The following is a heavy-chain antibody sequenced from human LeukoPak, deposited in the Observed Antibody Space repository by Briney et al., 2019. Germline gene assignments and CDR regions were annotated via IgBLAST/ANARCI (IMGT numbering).Heavy chain of an antibody. J-gene: IGHJ4*02. V-gene: IGHV1-69*01. CDR2: IIPIFGTA. D-gene: IGHD7-27*01. CDR1: GGTFSSYA. Sequence: AKAYCKASGGTFSSYAISWVRQAPRQGPEWMGGIIPIFGTANYAQKFQGRVTIAADESTSTAYMELSSVRSEDTAVYSCARDDRRGNGGSDYWGQGTLVTVSS. CDR3: ARDDRRGNGGSDY.